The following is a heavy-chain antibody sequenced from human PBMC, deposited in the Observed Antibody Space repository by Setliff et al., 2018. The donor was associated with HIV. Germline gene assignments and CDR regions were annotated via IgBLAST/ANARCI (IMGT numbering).Heavy chain of an antibody. V-gene: IGHV1-69*10. CDR2: IIPILGIP. CDR1: GGIVS. Sequence: SVKVSCKASGGIVSINWVRQALGQRLEWMGGIIPILGIPNYAQKFQGRVTITADKSTTTVYMELSSLGSEDTAVYYCARGQTTNNIKAEAFDIWGQGTLVTVSS. D-gene: IGHD1-20*01. J-gene: IGHJ3*02. CDR3: ARGQTTNNIKAEAFDI.